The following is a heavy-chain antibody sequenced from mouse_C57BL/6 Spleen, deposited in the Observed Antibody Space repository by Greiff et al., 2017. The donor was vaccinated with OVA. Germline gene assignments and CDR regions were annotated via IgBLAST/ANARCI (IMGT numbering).Heavy chain of an antibody. CDR1: GYTFTSYW. CDR3: ARAESYCDPAWLAY. CDR2: IHPNSGST. D-gene: IGHD2-4*01. Sequence: QVQLKQPGAELVKPGASVKLSCKASGYTFTSYWMHWVKQRPGQGLEWIGMIHPNSGSTNYNEKFKSKATLTVDKTSSTAYMQLSSLTSEDSAVYYCARAESYCDPAWLAYWGQGTLVTVSA. J-gene: IGHJ3*01. V-gene: IGHV1-64*01.